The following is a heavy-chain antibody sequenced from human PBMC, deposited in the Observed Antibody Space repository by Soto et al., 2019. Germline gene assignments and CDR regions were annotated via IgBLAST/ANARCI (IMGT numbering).Heavy chain of an antibody. CDR3: STSWSSGWYYYGMDV. Sequence: PGGSRRLPGAASDLTFSNAGMDWVGPAPGKGLEWVGSIKSKTDRGTTDYAAPVKGRFTISRDDSKNTLYLQMNSLKTEDTAVYYCSTSWSSGWYYYGMDVWGQGTTVTVSS. D-gene: IGHD6-19*01. J-gene: IGHJ6*02. CDR2: IKSKTDRGTT. CDR1: DLTFSNAG. V-gene: IGHV3-15*07.